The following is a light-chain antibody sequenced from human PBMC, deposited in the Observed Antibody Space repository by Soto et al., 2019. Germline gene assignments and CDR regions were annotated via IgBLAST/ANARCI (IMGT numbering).Light chain of an antibody. CDR1: QSISSY. J-gene: IGKJ4*01. CDR2: AAS. V-gene: IGKV1-39*01. Sequence: DIQMTQSPSTLSVSVRDIVTITVLASQSISSYLNWYQQKPGKAPKLLIYAASSLQSGVPSRFSGSGSGTDFTLTISSLQPEDFATYYCQQSYSTPLTFGGGTKVDIK. CDR3: QQSYSTPLT.